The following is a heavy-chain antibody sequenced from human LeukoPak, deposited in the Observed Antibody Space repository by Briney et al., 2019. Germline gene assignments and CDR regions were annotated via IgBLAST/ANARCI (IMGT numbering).Heavy chain of an antibody. Sequence: PSETLSLTCAVYGGSFSGYYWSRIRQPPGKGLEWLGEINHSGSTNYNPSLKSRVTISVDTSKNQFSLKLSSVTAADTAVYYCARELPRLRYFDWLFDDDAFDIWGQGTMVTVSS. CDR1: GGSFSGYY. CDR3: ARELPRLRYFDWLFDDDAFDI. J-gene: IGHJ3*02. V-gene: IGHV4-34*01. D-gene: IGHD3-9*01. CDR2: INHSGST.